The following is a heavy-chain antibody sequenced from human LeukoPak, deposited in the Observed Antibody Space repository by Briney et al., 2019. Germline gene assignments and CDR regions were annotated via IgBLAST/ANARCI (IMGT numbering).Heavy chain of an antibody. CDR2: IYHGGST. J-gene: IGHJ4*02. CDR3: AGGYSYGYDY. CDR1: GYSISSGYY. D-gene: IGHD5-18*01. V-gene: IGHV4-38-2*02. Sequence: PSETLSLTCTVSGYSISSGYYWGWIRQSPGKGLEWIGSIYHGGSTYYNPSLRSRVIVSVDTSKNHFSLKMSSVTAADTAVYYCAGGYSYGYDYWGQGTLVTVSS.